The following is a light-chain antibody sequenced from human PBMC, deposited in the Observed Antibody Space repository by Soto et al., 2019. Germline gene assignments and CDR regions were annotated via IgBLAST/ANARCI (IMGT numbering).Light chain of an antibody. V-gene: IGKV3-15*01. Sequence: EIVMTQSPATLSVSPGERATLSCRASQSVSSNLAWYQQKPGQAPRLLIYGASTRATGIPARLSASESGTEFTLTISSLQSEDFAVYYCQQYNNWPPVTFGGGTKVEIK. J-gene: IGKJ4*01. CDR2: GAS. CDR3: QQYNNWPPVT. CDR1: QSVSSN.